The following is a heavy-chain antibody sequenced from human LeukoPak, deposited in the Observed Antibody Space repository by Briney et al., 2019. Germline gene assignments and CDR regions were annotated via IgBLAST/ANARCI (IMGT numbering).Heavy chain of an antibody. CDR2: IRSKGNGGKK. D-gene: IGHD2-2*01. Sequence: GGSLRLSCTASGFTLGDYAMSWVRQAPGKGLEWVGFIRSKGNGGKKEDAATVKGKFTISRDDSKSIAYLQMNSLKTEDTAVYYCTRDSLPDCSSTSCLLGYYYYMDVWGKGTTVTISS. CDR1: GFTLGDYA. CDR3: TRDSLPDCSSTSCLLGYYYYMDV. J-gene: IGHJ6*03. V-gene: IGHV3-49*04.